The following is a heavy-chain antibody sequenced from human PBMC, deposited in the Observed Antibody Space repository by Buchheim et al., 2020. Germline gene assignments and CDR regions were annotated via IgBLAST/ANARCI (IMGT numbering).Heavy chain of an antibody. CDR2: INHSGST. V-gene: IGHV4-34*01. J-gene: IGHJ6*02. Sequence: QVQLQQWGAGLLKPSETLSLTCAVYGGSFSGYYWSWIRQPPGKGLEWIGEINHSGSTNYNPSLKSRVTISVDTSKNQFSLKLSSETAADTAVYYCARGYYYGSGSYYNVYYYYGMDVWGQGTT. D-gene: IGHD3-10*01. CDR3: ARGYYYGSGSYYNVYYYYGMDV. CDR1: GGSFSGYY.